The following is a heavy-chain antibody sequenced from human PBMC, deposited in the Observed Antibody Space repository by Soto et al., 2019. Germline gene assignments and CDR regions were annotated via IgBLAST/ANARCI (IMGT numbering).Heavy chain of an antibody. V-gene: IGHV3-23*01. CDR3: ARRGSGSDYDY. CDR1: GFTFSSYA. D-gene: IGHD1-26*01. Sequence: EVQLLESGGGLVQPGGSLRLSCAASGFTFSSYAMRWVRQAPGKGLEWVSAISGSGGSTYYADSVKGRFAISRDNSKNTLDLQMNSLRGEDTAVDYCARRGSGSDYDYWGQGTLVTVSS. CDR2: ISGSGGST. J-gene: IGHJ4*02.